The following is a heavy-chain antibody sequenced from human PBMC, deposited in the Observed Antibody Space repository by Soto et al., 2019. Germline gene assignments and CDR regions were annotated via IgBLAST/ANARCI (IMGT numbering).Heavy chain of an antibody. CDR1: GFTVSSNY. CDR3: ARSQGTMVRGVIAPRYFDY. CDR2: IYSGGST. V-gene: IGHV3-53*01. J-gene: IGHJ4*02. D-gene: IGHD3-10*01. Sequence: GSLRLSCAASGFTVSSNYMSWVRQAPGKGLEWVSVIYSGGSTYYADSVKGRFTISRDNSKNTLYLQMNSLRAEDTAVYYCARSQGTMVRGVIAPRYFDYWGQGTLVTVSS.